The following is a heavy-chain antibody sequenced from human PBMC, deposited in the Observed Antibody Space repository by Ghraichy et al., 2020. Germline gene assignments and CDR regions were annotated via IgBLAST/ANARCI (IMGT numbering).Heavy chain of an antibody. J-gene: IGHJ4*02. V-gene: IGHV4-31*03. CDR3: ARGRKDGYNYYFDY. CDR1: GVSLSSGGYY. Sequence: SETLSLTCTVSGVSLSSGGYYWSWIRQHPAKGLEWIGYIYDSGSTYYNPSLKSRVIMSVDTSKNQFSLKLTSVTVADTAVYYCARGRKDGYNYYFDYWGQGTLVTVSS. CDR2: IYDSGST. D-gene: IGHD5-24*01.